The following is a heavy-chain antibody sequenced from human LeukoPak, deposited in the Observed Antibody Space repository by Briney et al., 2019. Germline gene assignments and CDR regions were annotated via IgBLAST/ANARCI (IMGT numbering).Heavy chain of an antibody. CDR3: AKLAVTMIVVVAERFDY. CDR1: GFTFSSYA. D-gene: IGHD3-22*01. Sequence: PGRSLRLSCAASGFTFSSYAMSWVRQAPGKGLEWVSAISGSGGSTYYADSVKGRFTISRDNSKNTLYLQMNSLRAEDTAVYYCAKLAVTMIVVVAERFDYWGQGTLVTVSS. J-gene: IGHJ4*02. CDR2: ISGSGGST. V-gene: IGHV3-23*01.